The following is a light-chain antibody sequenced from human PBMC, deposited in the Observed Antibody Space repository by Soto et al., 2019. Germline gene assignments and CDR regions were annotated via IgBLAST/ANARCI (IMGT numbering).Light chain of an antibody. Sequence: QSALTQPASVSGSPGQSITISCTGTSSDVGGYNYVSWYQQHPGKAPKLMSYDVSNRPSGVSNRFAGSKSGNTASLTISGLQADDEADYYCSSYTGSSTYVFGTGTKVTAL. CDR1: SSDVGGYNY. V-gene: IGLV2-14*01. CDR3: SSYTGSSTYV. J-gene: IGLJ1*01. CDR2: DVS.